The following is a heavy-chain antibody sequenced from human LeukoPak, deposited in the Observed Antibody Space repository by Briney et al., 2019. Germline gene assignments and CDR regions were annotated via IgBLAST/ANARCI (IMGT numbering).Heavy chain of an antibody. V-gene: IGHV3-13*01. CDR2: IRTTGDT. D-gene: IGHD3-22*01. CDR3: ARGVSYYYDNSGHPGWYFDL. CDR1: GFTFNYYD. Sequence: PGGSLRLSCAVSGFTFNYYDMHWVRQAPGKRLEWVSAIRTTGDTPYPDSVKGRFAMSREDAKNSVHLQMNTLRAGDTAVYYCARGVSYYYDNSGHPGWYFDLWGRGTLVTVSS. J-gene: IGHJ2*01.